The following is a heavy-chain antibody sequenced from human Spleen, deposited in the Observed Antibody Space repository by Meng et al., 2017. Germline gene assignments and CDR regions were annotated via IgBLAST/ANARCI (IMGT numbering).Heavy chain of an antibody. CDR2: IHHDGSA. CDR1: GGSISSGTYY. D-gene: IGHD3-3*01. J-gene: IGHJ4*02. Sequence: QVQLQESGPGLVKPSQTLYLTCTVSGGSISSGTYYWGWIRQLPGKGLEWIGEIHHDGSANYDPSVRGRVTISVDTSKSQFSLNLRSVTAADTAVYYCARGPHYYSWSGIDYWGQGALVTVSS. V-gene: IGHV4-30-4*08. CDR3: ARGPHYYSWSGIDY.